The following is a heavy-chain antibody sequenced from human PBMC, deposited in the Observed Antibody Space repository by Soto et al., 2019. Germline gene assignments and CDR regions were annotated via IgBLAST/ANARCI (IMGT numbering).Heavy chain of an antibody. J-gene: IGHJ4*02. V-gene: IGHV4-59*01. CDR1: GGSISSYY. Sequence: SETLSLTCTVSGGSISSYYWSWIRQPPGKGLEWIGYIYYSGSTNYNPSLKSRVTISVDTSKNQFSLKLSSVTAADTAVYYCARDRGYSFDYWGRGTLVTVYS. CDR3: ARDRGYSFDY. CDR2: IYYSGST. D-gene: IGHD5-18*01.